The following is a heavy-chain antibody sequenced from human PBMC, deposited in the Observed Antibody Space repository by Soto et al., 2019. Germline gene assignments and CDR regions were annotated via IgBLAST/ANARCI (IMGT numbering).Heavy chain of an antibody. J-gene: IGHJ4*02. D-gene: IGHD4-17*01. Sequence: SGTLSLTCTVSGGSISSYYWSWIRQPPGKGLEWIGYIYYSGSTNYNPSLKSRVTISVDTSKNQFSLKLSSVTAADTAVYYCARDYGDYLDYWGQGTLVTVSS. CDR3: ARDYGDYLDY. CDR2: IYYSGST. V-gene: IGHV4-59*01. CDR1: GGSISSYY.